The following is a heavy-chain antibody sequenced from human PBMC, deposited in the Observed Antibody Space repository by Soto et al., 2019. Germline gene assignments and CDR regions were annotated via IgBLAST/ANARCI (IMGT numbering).Heavy chain of an antibody. Sequence: QITLKESGPTLVKPTQTLTLTCTFSGFSLSTSGVGVGWIRQPPGKALEGLALIYWDDDKRYSPSLKSRLTITKDTSKNQVVLTMTNMDPVDTATYYCAHSLYDFWSGSRAPLFDYWGQGTLVTVSS. CDR3: AHSLYDFWSGSRAPLFDY. V-gene: IGHV2-5*02. CDR2: IYWDDDK. D-gene: IGHD3-3*01. CDR1: GFSLSTSGVG. J-gene: IGHJ4*02.